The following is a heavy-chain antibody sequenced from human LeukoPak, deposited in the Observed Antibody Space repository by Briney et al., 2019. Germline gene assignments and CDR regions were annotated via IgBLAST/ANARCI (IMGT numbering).Heavy chain of an antibody. Sequence: SGGSLRLSCAASGFTFNDAWMSWVRQAPGKGLEWVSAISGSGHVTIYTDSVKGRFTISRDNSKNTLSLQMNSLRDDDTAIYYCAKGGHDSWGADWGQGTLVTVSS. CDR2: ISGSGHVT. J-gene: IGHJ4*02. D-gene: IGHD3/OR15-3a*01. CDR3: AKGGHDSWGAD. CDR1: GFTFNDAW. V-gene: IGHV3-23*01.